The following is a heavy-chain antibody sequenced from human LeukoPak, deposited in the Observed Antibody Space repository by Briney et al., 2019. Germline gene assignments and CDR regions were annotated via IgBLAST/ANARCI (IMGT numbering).Heavy chain of an antibody. CDR2: ISYDGSNK. D-gene: IGHD2-2*01. CDR3: AKDYCSSTSCPNY. V-gene: IGHV3-30*18. J-gene: IGHJ4*02. Sequence: GGALSLSFAASGLPFSSYGMQWVRQAPGKGVGGGAVISYDGSNKYYPDSVKGRFTISRDNSKDTLYLQMNSLRAEDTAVYYCAKDYCSSTSCPNYWGQGTLVTVSS. CDR1: GLPFSSYG.